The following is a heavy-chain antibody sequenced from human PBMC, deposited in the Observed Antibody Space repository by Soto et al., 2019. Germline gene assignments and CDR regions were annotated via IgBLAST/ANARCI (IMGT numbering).Heavy chain of an antibody. CDR3: ARVEKYCRGGSCSRVVDY. CDR1: GGSIISYY. J-gene: IGHJ4*02. CDR2: IYYSGST. Sequence: SETLSLTCTVSGGSIISYYWSWIRQPPGKGLEWIGYIYYSGSTNYNPSLKSRVTISVDTSKNQFSLKLSSVTAADTAMYYCARVEKYCRGGSCSRVVDYWGQGPLVTVS. D-gene: IGHD2-15*01. V-gene: IGHV4-59*01.